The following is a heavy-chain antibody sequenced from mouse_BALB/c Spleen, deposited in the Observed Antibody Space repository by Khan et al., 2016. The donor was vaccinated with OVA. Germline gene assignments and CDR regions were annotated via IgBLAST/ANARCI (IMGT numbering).Heavy chain of an antibody. Sequence: EVELVESGGDLVKPGGSLKLSCAASGFTFSTYGMSWVRQTPDKRLEWVAAISSGGSYTYYPDSVKGRFTISRDNAKNTLYLQMRSMKSEDTAMYYCTGLAYYYKSEGFAYWGQGTLVTVSA. D-gene: IGHD1-1*01. CDR1: GFTFSTYG. V-gene: IGHV5-6*01. CDR3: TGLAYYYKSEGFAY. CDR2: ISSGGSYT. J-gene: IGHJ3*01.